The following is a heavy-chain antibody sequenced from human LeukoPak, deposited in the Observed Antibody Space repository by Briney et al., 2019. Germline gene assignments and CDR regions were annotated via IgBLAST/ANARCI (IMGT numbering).Heavy chain of an antibody. CDR1: GFTFSNYV. Sequence: GGSLRLSCAASGFTFSNYVMNWVRQAPGKGLEWVSAVTGTGNTYYADSVKGRFTISRDNPKNMVYLQMNSLSADDTAVYHCARRLGDYWGQGTLVTVSS. J-gene: IGHJ4*02. CDR3: ARRLGDY. V-gene: IGHV3-23*01. CDR2: VTGTGNT.